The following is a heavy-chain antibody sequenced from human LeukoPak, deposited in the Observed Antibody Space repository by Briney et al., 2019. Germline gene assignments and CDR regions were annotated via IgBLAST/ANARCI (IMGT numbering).Heavy chain of an antibody. V-gene: IGHV4-4*07. J-gene: IGHJ6*03. Sequence: SETLSLTCTVSGVSISSYYWSWIRQPAGKGLEWIGRIYTSGSTNYNPSLKSRVTMSVDTSKNQFSLKLSSVTAADTAVYYCAREKSAYYYYYMDVWGKGTTVTISS. CDR2: IYTSGST. CDR1: GVSISSYY. CDR3: AREKSAYYYYYMDV.